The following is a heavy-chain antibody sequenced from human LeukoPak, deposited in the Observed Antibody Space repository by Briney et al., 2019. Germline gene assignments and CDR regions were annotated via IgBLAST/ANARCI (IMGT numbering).Heavy chain of an antibody. V-gene: IGHV4-34*01. Sequence: SETLSLTCAVYGGSFSDYYWSWIRQPPGKGLEWIGEINHSGSTNYNPSLKSRVTISVDTSKNQFSLKLSSVAAADTAVYYCARGRTVVRGAIITRWGQGTLVTVSS. D-gene: IGHD3-10*01. CDR1: GGSFSDYY. CDR2: INHSGST. J-gene: IGHJ4*02. CDR3: ARGRTVVRGAIITR.